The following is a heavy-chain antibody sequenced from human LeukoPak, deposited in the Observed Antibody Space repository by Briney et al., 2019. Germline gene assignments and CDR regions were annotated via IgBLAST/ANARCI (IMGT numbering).Heavy chain of an antibody. CDR1: GYTFTSYG. Sequence: ASVKVSCKASGYTFTSYGISWVRQAAGQGLEWMGWISTYNYNTNYALKLQGRVTITTDTSTSTVFMELRSLRSDDTAVYYCARDAGCLDMVVYWGQGTLVIVSS. J-gene: IGHJ4*02. CDR2: ISTYNYNT. V-gene: IGHV1-18*01. CDR3: ARDAGCLDMVVY. D-gene: IGHD2-21*01.